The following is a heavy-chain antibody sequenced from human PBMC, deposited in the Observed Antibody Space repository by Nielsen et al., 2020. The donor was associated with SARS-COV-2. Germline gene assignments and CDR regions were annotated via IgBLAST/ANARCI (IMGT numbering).Heavy chain of an antibody. D-gene: IGHD3-10*01. CDR1: AYSFTRYW. J-gene: IGHJ5*02. CDR3: ARSGVEADGNWFDP. V-gene: IGHV5-10-1*01. Sequence: GESLKISCKDSAYSFTRYWISWVRQMPGKGLEWMGRIDPSDSYTNYSPSFQGHVTISADKSISTAYLQWSSLKASDTAMYYCARSGVEADGNWFDPWGQGTLVTVSS. CDR2: IDPSDSYT.